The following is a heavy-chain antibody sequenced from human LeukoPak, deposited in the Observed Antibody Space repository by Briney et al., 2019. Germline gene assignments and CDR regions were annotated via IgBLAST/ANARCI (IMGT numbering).Heavy chain of an antibody. CDR2: ISSSTGTI. CDR1: GFTFSSYS. CDR3: ARELAVPGTFHYFDY. D-gene: IGHD6-19*01. J-gene: IGHJ4*02. V-gene: IGHV3-48*04. Sequence: PGGSLRLSCAASGFTFSSYSMNWVRQAPGKGLEWVAYISSSTGTIHYADSVKGRFTISRDNAKNSLYLQMNSLGAEDTAVYFCARELAVPGTFHYFDYWGQGTLVTVSS.